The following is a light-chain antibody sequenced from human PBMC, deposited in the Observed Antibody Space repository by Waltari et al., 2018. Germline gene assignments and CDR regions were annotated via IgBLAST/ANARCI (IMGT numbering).Light chain of an antibody. CDR3: QQYDISPLT. Sequence: SCRASQTVRTTYLAWYQQKPGQAPTRVIYGASSRAAGIPDRFSGSGSGTDFSLTISSLEPEDFAVYYCQQYDISPLTFGGGTKVEIK. J-gene: IGKJ4*01. CDR2: GAS. V-gene: IGKV3-20*01. CDR1: QTVRTTY.